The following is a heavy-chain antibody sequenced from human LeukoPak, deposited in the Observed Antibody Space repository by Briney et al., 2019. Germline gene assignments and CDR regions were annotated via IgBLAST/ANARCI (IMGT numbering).Heavy chain of an antibody. J-gene: IGHJ3*02. CDR2: IYYGGST. V-gene: IGHV4-59*01. Sequence: SETLSLTCTVSGGSISSYYWSWIRQPPGKGLEWIGYIYYGGSTNYNPSLKSRVTISVDTSKNQFSLKLSSVTAADTAVYYCARGRPETGISYAFDIWGQGTMVTVSS. CDR3: ARGRPETGISYAFDI. D-gene: IGHD6-13*01. CDR1: GGSISSYY.